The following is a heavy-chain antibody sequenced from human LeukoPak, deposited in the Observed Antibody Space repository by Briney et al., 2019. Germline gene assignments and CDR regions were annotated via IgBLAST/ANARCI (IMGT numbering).Heavy chain of an antibody. D-gene: IGHD1-7*01. CDR2: FYSGGSA. CDR3: ARKQGGTMYDV. CDR1: GGSISSSNYY. Sequence: PSETLSLTCIVPGGSISSSNYYWAWIRQPPGKGLEWIGTFYSGGSAYYNPSLTSRVSISKDTSDNQFSLRLYSVTAADTAVYYCARKQGGTMYDVWGQGTQVTISS. V-gene: IGHV4-39*07. J-gene: IGHJ4*02.